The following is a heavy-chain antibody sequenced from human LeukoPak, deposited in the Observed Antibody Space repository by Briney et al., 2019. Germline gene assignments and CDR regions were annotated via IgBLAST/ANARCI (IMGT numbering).Heavy chain of an antibody. D-gene: IGHD3-10*01. Sequence: SETLSLTCTVSGGSISSGDYYWSWIRQPPGKGLEWIGYIYCSGSTYYNPSLKSRVTISVDTSKNQFSLKLSSVTAADTAVYYCASTNYGSGSYYIIPPFDYWGQGTLVTVSS. CDR3: ASTNYGSGSYYIIPPFDY. V-gene: IGHV4-30-4*01. CDR1: GGSISSGDYY. J-gene: IGHJ4*02. CDR2: IYCSGST.